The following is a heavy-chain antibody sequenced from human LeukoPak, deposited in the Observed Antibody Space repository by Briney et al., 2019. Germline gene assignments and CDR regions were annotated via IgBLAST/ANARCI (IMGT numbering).Heavy chain of an antibody. Sequence: GGSLRLSCAASGFTFSSYAMSWVRQAPGKGLEYVSAISSNGGSTYYANSVKGRFTISRDNSKNTLYLQMGSLRAEDMAVYYCARDYCSGGSCYYFDYWCQGTLVTVSS. J-gene: IGHJ4*02. CDR3: ARDYCSGGSCYYFDY. D-gene: IGHD2-15*01. CDR1: GFTFSSYA. CDR2: ISSNGGST. V-gene: IGHV3-64*01.